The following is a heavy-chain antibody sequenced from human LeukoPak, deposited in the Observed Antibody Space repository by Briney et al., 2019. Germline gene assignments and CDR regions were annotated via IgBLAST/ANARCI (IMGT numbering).Heavy chain of an antibody. CDR3: ARDWAWAFDY. Sequence: GGSLRLSCAASGFMFSDYSMNWVRQAPGKGLEWISYISGGTISYADSVKGRFTISRDNVKNSLYLQMNSLRAEDTAIYYCARDWAWAFDYWGRGTLVTVSS. V-gene: IGHV3-48*01. CDR1: GFMFSDYS. J-gene: IGHJ4*02. CDR2: ISGGTI. D-gene: IGHD3-16*01.